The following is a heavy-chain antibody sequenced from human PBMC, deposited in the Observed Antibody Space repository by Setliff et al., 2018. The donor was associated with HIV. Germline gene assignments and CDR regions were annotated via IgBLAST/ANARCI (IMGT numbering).Heavy chain of an antibody. J-gene: IGHJ4*02. CDR1: GGSISRSSYY. D-gene: IGHD2-15*01. CDR3: ARRIFHSSFPSFDS. Sequence: SETLSLTCTVSGGSISRSSYYWGWIRQPPGKGLEWIGSIYYNGITYYNPSLKGRFTISVVTSKNQFSLKVTSVTAADTAVYYCARRIFHSSFPSFDSWGQGTLVTVSS. CDR2: IYYNGIT. V-gene: IGHV4-39*01.